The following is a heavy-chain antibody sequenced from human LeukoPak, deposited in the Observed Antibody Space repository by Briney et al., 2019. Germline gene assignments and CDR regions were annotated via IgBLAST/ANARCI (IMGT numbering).Heavy chain of an antibody. J-gene: IGHJ4*02. Sequence: ASVKVSCKASGYTFTGYYMHWVRQAPGQGLEWMGWINPNSGGTNYAQKCQGRVTMTRNTSISTAYMELSRLRSDDTAVYYCARGPPCSGGSCYAYDYWGQGTLVTVSS. V-gene: IGHV1-2*02. CDR1: GYTFTGYY. CDR3: ARGPPCSGGSCYAYDY. D-gene: IGHD2-15*01. CDR2: INPNSGGT.